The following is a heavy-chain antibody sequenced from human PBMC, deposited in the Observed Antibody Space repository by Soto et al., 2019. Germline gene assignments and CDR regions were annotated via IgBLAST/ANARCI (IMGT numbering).Heavy chain of an antibody. D-gene: IGHD3-10*01. CDR3: TTLTMVRGVPDY. J-gene: IGHJ4*02. Sequence: GSLRLCCAASGFTFSNAWMSWVRQAPGKGLEWVGRIKSNTDGGTTDYAAPVKGRFTISRDDSKNTLYLQMNSLKTEDTAVYYCTTLTMVRGVPDYWGQGTLVTVSS. CDR2: IKSNTDGGTT. V-gene: IGHV3-15*01. CDR1: GFTFSNAW.